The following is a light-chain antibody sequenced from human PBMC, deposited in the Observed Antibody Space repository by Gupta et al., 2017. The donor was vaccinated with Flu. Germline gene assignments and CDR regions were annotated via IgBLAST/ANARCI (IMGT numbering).Light chain of an antibody. CDR2: WAS. CDR1: QSVLYSSNNKNY. J-gene: IGKJ2*01. V-gene: IGKV4-1*01. CDR3: HQYFSTPYA. Sequence: SLGERATINCKSSQSVLYSSNNKNYLAWYQQKSGQPPKLLIYWASTRESGAPDRFSGSGSGTDFTLTISSLQAEDVAVYYCHQYFSTPYAFGQGTKLEI.